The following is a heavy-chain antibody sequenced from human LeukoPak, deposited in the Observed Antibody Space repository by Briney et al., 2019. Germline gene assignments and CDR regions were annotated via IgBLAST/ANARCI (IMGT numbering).Heavy chain of an antibody. J-gene: IGHJ4*02. D-gene: IGHD3-22*01. CDR1: GFTFSSYW. CDR2: INSDGSST. CDR3: ARGGYYYDSSGYYSWIDY. Sequence: GSLRLSCAASGFTFSSYWMHWIRQAPGKGLVWVSRINSDGSSTSYADSVKGRFTISRDSAKNTLYPQMNSLRAEDTAVYYCARGGYYYDSSGYYSWIDYWGQGTLVTVSS. V-gene: IGHV3-74*01.